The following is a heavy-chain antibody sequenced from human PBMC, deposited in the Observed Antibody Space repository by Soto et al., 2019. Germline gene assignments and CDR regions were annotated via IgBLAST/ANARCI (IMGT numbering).Heavy chain of an antibody. CDR2: INPSGGST. V-gene: IGHV1-46*01. CDR1: GYTFTSYY. D-gene: IGHD2-15*01. J-gene: IGHJ4*02. CDR3: AREVGSIVVVVAAVSLFDY. Sequence: GASVKVSCKASGYTFTSYYMHWVRQAPGQGLEWMGIINPSGGSTGYAQKFQGRVTMTRDTSTSTVYMELSSLRSEDTAVYYCAREVGSIVVVVAAVSLFDYWGQGTLVTVSS.